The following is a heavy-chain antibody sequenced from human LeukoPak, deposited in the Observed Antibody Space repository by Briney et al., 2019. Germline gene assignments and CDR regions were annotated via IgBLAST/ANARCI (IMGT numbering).Heavy chain of an antibody. CDR1: GGSISSYY. CDR2: IYYSGST. J-gene: IGHJ4*02. D-gene: IGHD3-3*01. CDR3: ARGKDFWSGYNY. Sequence: PSETLSLTCTVSGGSISSYYWSWIRQPPGKGLEWIGYIYYSGSTNYNPSLKSRVTISVDTSKNQFSLKLSSVTAADTAVYYCARGKDFWSGYNYWGQGTLVTVSS. V-gene: IGHV4-59*12.